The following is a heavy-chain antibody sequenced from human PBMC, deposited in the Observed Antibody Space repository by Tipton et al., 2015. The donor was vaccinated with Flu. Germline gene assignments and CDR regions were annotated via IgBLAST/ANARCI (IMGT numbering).Heavy chain of an antibody. V-gene: IGHV3-33*01. CDR3: ARGCCSGGSCYSGNWFDP. Sequence: SGFTFSSYGMHWVRQAPGKGLEWVAVIWYDGSNKYYADSVKGRFTISRDNSKNTLYLQMNSLRAEDTAVYYCARGCCSGGSCYSGNWFDPWGQGTLVTVSS. D-gene: IGHD2-15*01. J-gene: IGHJ5*02. CDR2: IWYDGSNK. CDR1: GFTFSSYG.